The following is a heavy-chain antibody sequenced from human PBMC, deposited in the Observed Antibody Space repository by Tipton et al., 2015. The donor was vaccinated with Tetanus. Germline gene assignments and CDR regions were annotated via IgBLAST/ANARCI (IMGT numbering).Heavy chain of an antibody. Sequence: QLVQSGAELKKPGASLKVSCKASGYTFTGYYMYWVRQAPGQGLEWVGWIDPNSGGTIYAQNFQGRVPMTRDTSISTVYMELSRLRSDDTAVYYCARDRGDYIYYGMDVWGPGTTATVSS. CDR1: GYTFTGYY. V-gene: IGHV1-2*02. J-gene: IGHJ6*02. CDR2: IDPNSGGT. D-gene: IGHD3-22*01. CDR3: ARDRGDYIYYGMDV.